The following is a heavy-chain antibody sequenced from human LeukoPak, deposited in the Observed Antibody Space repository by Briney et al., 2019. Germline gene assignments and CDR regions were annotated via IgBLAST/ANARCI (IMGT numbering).Heavy chain of an antibody. Sequence: SVKVSCKASGGTFSSYAISWGRQAPGQGLEWMGGIIPIFGTASYAQKFQGRVTITADESTSTAYMELSSLRSEDTAVYYCARAYLLETMVVNEYHDAFDIWGQGTMVTVSS. J-gene: IGHJ3*02. CDR2: IIPIFGTA. CDR3: ARAYLLETMVVNEYHDAFDI. D-gene: IGHD4-23*01. V-gene: IGHV1-69*01. CDR1: GGTFSSYA.